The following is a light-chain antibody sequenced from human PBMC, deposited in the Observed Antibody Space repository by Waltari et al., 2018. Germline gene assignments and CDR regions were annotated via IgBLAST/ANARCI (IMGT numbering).Light chain of an antibody. V-gene: IGLV2-14*01. CDR2: DVT. CDR1: NSDIGYYNY. J-gene: IGLJ2*01. Sequence: QSALTQPASVSGSPGQSITISCTGTNSDIGYYNYVSWYQQYPGKAPKLMIFDVTRWLSAVSHRFSCSTAGNTASLTISGLQAEDDADYFCAAYTSTNSVIFGGGTKVTVL. CDR3: AAYTSTNSVI.